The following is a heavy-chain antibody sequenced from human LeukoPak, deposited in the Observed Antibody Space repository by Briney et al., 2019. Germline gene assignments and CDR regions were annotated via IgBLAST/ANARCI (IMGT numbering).Heavy chain of an antibody. CDR2: TRNKANSYTT. CDR1: GFTFSDHY. Sequence: GGSLRLSCAASGFTFSDHYMDWVRQAPGKGLEWVGRTRNKANSYTTEYAASVKSRFSISRDDSKNSLYLQMNSLKTEDTAVYYCARVPGDYYDSSGYFYFFDYWGQGTLVTVSS. J-gene: IGHJ4*02. D-gene: IGHD3-22*01. CDR3: ARVPGDYYDSSGYFYFFDY. V-gene: IGHV3-72*01.